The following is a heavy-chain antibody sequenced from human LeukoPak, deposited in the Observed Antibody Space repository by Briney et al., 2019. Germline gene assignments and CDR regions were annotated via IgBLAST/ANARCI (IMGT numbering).Heavy chain of an antibody. V-gene: IGHV1-69*13. CDR2: IIPIFGTA. CDR1: GGTFSSYA. J-gene: IGHJ6*02. Sequence: GASVKVSCKASGGTFSSYAISWVRQAPGQGLEWMGGIIPIFGTANYAQKFQGRVTITADESTSTAYMELSSLRSEGTAVYYCASTYYDSSGYGDYYYGMDVWGQGTTVTVSS. CDR3: ASTYYDSSGYGDYYYGMDV. D-gene: IGHD3-22*01.